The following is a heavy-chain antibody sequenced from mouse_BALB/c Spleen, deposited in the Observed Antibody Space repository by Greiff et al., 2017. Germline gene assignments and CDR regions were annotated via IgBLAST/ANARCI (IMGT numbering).Heavy chain of an antibody. D-gene: IGHD2-1*01. CDR3: VRDSGNYVAWFAY. V-gene: IGHV10-1*02. Sequence: EVKLVESGGGLVQPKGSWKLSCAASGFTFNTYAMNWVRQAPGKGMEWVARIRSKSNNYATYYADSVKDRFTISRDDSQSMLYLQMNNLKTEDTAMYYCVRDSGNYVAWFAYWGQGTLVTVSA. CDR2: IRSKSNNYAT. CDR1: GFTFNTYA. J-gene: IGHJ3*01.